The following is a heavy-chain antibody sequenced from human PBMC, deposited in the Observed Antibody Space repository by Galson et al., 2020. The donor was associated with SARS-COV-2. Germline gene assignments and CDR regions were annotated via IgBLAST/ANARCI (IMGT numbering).Heavy chain of an antibody. Sequence: ASVKVSCRVSGYTLTELSMHWVRQAPGKGLEWMGGFDPEDGETIYAQKFQGRVTMTEDTSTDTAYMELSSLRSEDTAGYYCATAPAVVVPAAISRDNWFDPWGQGTLVTVSS. V-gene: IGHV1-24*01. CDR1: GYTLTELS. CDR3: ATAPAVVVPAAISRDNWFDP. D-gene: IGHD2-2*01. J-gene: IGHJ5*02. CDR2: FDPEDGET.